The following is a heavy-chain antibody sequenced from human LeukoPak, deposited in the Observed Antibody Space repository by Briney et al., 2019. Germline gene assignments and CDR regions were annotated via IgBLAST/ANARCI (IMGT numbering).Heavy chain of an antibody. Sequence: GASVKVSCKASGYTFITHDINWVRQATGQGLAWMGYMKPKSGYTRYAQKFQGRVTMTSDTSASTAYMELSGLGSEDSAVYYCTRVPREAMALWGQGTTVTVSS. CDR2: MKPKSGYT. V-gene: IGHV1-8*01. J-gene: IGHJ3*01. CDR3: TRVPREAMAL. D-gene: IGHD2-8*01. CDR1: GYTFITHD.